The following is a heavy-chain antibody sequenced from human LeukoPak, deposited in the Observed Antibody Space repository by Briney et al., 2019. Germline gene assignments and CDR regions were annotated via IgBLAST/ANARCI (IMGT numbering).Heavy chain of an antibody. CDR3: ARHYYFDYLFQWFDP. Sequence: SETLSLTCTVSGGSISSSSSDWGWIRQPPGMGLGYIGSFYYSGSTYYNPSLKSRVSISIDTSKNQFSLKLGTVTAADTAVYYCARHYYFDYLFQWFDPWGQGTLVTVSS. V-gene: IGHV4-39*01. J-gene: IGHJ5*02. D-gene: IGHD3-9*01. CDR2: FYYSGST. CDR1: GGSISSSSSD.